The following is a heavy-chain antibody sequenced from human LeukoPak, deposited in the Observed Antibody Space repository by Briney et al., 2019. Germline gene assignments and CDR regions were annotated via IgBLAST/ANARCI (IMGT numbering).Heavy chain of an antibody. CDR3: ARARMDRSFDY. D-gene: IGHD2-15*01. CDR1: GFTFSSYW. J-gene: IGHJ4*02. Sequence: PGGSLRLSCAVSGFTFSSYWMHWVRQAPGKGLVWVSRIDRDGSRINYADSVKGRFTISRDNGKNSLYLQIDSLSAEDTAVYYCARARMDRSFDYWGQGTLVTVSS. CDR2: IDRDGSRI. V-gene: IGHV3-74*01.